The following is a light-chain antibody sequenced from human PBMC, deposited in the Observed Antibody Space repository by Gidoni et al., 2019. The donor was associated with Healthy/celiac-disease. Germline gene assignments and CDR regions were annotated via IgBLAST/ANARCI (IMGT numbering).Light chain of an antibody. V-gene: IGKV3-20*01. J-gene: IGKJ3*01. Sequence: EIVLTQSPGTLSLSPGERATLSCRASQSVSSSYLAWYQQKPGQAPRLLIYGASSRATGLPDRFSGSGSGTDFPLTISRLEPEDFAVYYCQQYGSSAFTFGPGTKVDIK. CDR2: GAS. CDR1: QSVSSSY. CDR3: QQYGSSAFT.